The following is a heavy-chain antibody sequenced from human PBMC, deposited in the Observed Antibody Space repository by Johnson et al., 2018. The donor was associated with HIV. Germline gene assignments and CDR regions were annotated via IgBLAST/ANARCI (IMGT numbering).Heavy chain of an antibody. CDR3: AREWGEGAFDI. Sequence: VQLVESGGGLVQPGGSLRLSCAASGFTVSSNYMSWVRQAPGKGLEWVSVIYKGGSVYYVDSVKGRFIISRDNSKNTVFLHMNSLRAEDTAVYYCAREWGEGAFDIWGQGTMVTVSS. CDR1: GFTVSSNY. V-gene: IGHV3-66*01. D-gene: IGHD3-16*01. J-gene: IGHJ3*02. CDR2: IYKGGSV.